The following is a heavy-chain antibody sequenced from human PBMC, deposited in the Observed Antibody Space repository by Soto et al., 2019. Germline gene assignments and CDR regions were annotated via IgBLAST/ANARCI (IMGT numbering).Heavy chain of an antibody. V-gene: IGHV4-61*01. CDR2: IFDAATA. D-gene: IGHD6-13*01. Sequence: QVQLQESGPGLMKPSGTLSLICSVSGESVGRGTNYWSWVRQAPGRGLGWIGYIFDAATAIYNPSFESRVSISLDAAKKQVSLKLTSVTAADTAIYYCARDRRGRADGFIYYYGMEVWGQGTSVTVSS. J-gene: IGHJ6*02. CDR3: ARDRRGRADGFIYYYGMEV. CDR1: GESVGRGTNY.